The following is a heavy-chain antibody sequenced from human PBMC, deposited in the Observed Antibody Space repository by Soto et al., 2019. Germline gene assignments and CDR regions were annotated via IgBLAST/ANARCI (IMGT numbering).Heavy chain of an antibody. V-gene: IGHV3-30-3*01. CDR2: ISYDGSNK. D-gene: IGHD3-3*01. CDR3: ARVGYDFCFDY. CDR1: GFTFSSYA. J-gene: IGHJ4*02. Sequence: QVQLVESGGGVVQPGRSLRLSCAASGFTFSSYAMHWVRQAPGKGLEWVAVISYDGSNKYYADSVKGRFTISRDNSKNTLYMPMNSLRAEDTAVYYCARVGYDFCFDYWGQGTLVTVSS.